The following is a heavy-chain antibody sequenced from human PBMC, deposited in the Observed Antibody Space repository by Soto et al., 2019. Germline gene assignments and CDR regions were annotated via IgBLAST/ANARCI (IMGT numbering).Heavy chain of an antibody. Sequence: GGSLRLACAASGFTFSSYGMHWVRQAPGKGLEWVAVISYDGSNKYYADSVKGRFTISRDNSKNTLYLQMNSLRAEDSAVYYSATDLSSGWPDYWGQGTLVTVSS. V-gene: IGHV3-30*03. CDR2: ISYDGSNK. CDR3: ATDLSSGWPDY. D-gene: IGHD6-19*01. J-gene: IGHJ4*02. CDR1: GFTFSSYG.